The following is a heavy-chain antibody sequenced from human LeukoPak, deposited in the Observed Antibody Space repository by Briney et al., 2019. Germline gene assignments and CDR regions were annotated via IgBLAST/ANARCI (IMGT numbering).Heavy chain of an antibody. J-gene: IGHJ4*02. V-gene: IGHV3-23*01. CDR2: ISGSGGST. Sequence: GGSLRLSCAASGFTFSNYVMNWVRQAPGKGLEWVSAISGSGGSTYYADSVKGRFTISRDNSKNTLYLQMNGLRAEDTAVYYCAKGGSGYYVFDYWGQGTLVTVSS. CDR1: GFTFSNYV. D-gene: IGHD3-22*01. CDR3: AKGGSGYYVFDY.